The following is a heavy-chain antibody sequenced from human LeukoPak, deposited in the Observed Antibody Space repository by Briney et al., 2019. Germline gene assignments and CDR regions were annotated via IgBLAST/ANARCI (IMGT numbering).Heavy chain of an antibody. Sequence: PSETLSLTCTVSGGSISSSSYYWGWMRQPPGKGLEWIVSIYYSGSTYYNPSLKSLVTISVDTSKNQFSLKLSSVTAADTAVYYCARRRYERRGAFDPWGQGTLVTVSS. CDR1: GGSISSSSYY. J-gene: IGHJ5*02. CDR2: IYYSGST. V-gene: IGHV4-39*01. D-gene: IGHD4/OR15-4a*01. CDR3: ARRRYERRGAFDP.